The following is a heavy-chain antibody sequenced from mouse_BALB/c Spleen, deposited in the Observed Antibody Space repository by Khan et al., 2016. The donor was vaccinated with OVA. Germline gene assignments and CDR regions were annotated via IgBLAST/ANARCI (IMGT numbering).Heavy chain of an antibody. CDR3: ASTNCGDFDY. Sequence: VQLQQSGPELVKPGASVKISCKASGYSFTGYFMNWVMQSHGQSLEWIGRINPHIGETFYNQKFRDKATLTVDESSSTAHMELRSLASEDSAVSDYASTNCGDFDYWGQGTTLTVSS. V-gene: IGHV1-20*02. CDR1: GYSFTGYF. J-gene: IGHJ2*01. CDR2: INPHIGET. D-gene: IGHD1-1*02.